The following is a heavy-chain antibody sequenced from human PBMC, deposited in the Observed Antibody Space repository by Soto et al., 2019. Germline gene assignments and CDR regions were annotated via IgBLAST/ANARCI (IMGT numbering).Heavy chain of an antibody. J-gene: IGHJ6*02. V-gene: IGHV5-51*01. CDR2: IYHGDSDT. D-gene: IGHD6-25*01. CDR3: ARHSSGGHVLDYGMDV. CDR1: GYSFTSYW. Sequence: GEAQKISSKGSGYSFTSYWIGWVSQMPGKGLEWMGIIYHGDSDTRYSPSFQCQVPISAAKSISTAYLQWSSLKASDTAMYYCARHSSGGHVLDYGMDVWGQGTTVTVSS.